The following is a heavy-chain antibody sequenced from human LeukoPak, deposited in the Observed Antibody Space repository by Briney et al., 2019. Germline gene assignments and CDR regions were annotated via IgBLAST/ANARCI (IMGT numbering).Heavy chain of an antibody. CDR2: IFPSGGGT. CDR1: GDTFTSYY. D-gene: IGHD6-19*01. J-gene: IGHJ4*02. Sequence: ASVKVSCKASGDTFTSYYIHWVRQAPGQGLEWMGIIFPSGGGTSYSKKFQGRVTMTSDTSTSTVYMELSSLRSEDTAMYYCAREHRSGRQGRDYWGQGALVTVSS. V-gene: IGHV1-46*01. CDR3: AREHRSGRQGRDY.